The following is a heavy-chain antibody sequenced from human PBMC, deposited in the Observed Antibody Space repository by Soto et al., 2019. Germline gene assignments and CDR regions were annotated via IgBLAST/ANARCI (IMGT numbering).Heavy chain of an antibody. CDR2: IYSGGST. D-gene: IGHD5-18*01. Sequence: GGSLRLSCAASGFTVSSYYMSWVRQAPGKGLEWVSVIYSGGSTYYADSVKGRFTISRDNSKNTLYLQMNSLRAEDTAVYYCARAMDTAMASKDNWFDPWGQGTLVTVSS. CDR3: ARAMDTAMASKDNWFDP. CDR1: GFTVSSYY. J-gene: IGHJ5*02. V-gene: IGHV3-53*05.